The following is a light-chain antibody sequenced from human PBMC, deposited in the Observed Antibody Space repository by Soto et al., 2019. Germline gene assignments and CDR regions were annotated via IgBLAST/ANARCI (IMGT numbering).Light chain of an antibody. J-gene: IGKJ3*01. V-gene: IGKV1-33*01. CDR3: QQYDNLPCT. CDR1: QDISNY. Sequence: DIQMTQSPCYLSASVGDSVTIPCQASQDISNYLNGYQQKPGKAPKLLIYAASTLETGVPSRFSGSGSGTDFTFTISSLQPEDIAAYYCQQYDNLPCTFGPGTKLDIK. CDR2: AAS.